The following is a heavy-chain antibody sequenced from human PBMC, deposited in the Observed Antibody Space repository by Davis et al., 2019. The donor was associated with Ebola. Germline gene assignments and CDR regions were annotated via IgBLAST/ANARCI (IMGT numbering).Heavy chain of an antibody. CDR2: INPNSGGT. V-gene: IGHV1-2*02. CDR1: GYTFTGYY. J-gene: IGHJ6*03. Sequence: ASVKVSCKASGYTFTGYYMHWVRQAPGQGLEWMGWINPNSGGTNYAQKFQGRVTMTRDTSISTAYMELSRLRSDDTAVYYCARGGVDTAMVGGGYYYYYMDVWGKGTTVTVSS. D-gene: IGHD5-18*01. CDR3: ARGGVDTAMVGGGYYYYYMDV.